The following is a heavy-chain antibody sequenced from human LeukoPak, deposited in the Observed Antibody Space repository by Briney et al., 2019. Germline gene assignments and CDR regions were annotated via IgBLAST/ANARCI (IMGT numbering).Heavy chain of an antibody. V-gene: IGHV4-39*01. D-gene: IGHD4-17*01. CDR2: IYYSGST. CDR3: ARHGDGDFNFDY. J-gene: IGHJ4*02. Sequence: PSETLSLTCTVSGGSISSSSYYWGWIRQPPGKGLEWIGSIYYSGSTYYNPSLKSRVTISVGTSKSQFSLKLSSVTAADTAVYYCARHGDGDFNFDYWGQGTLVTVSS. CDR1: GGSISSSSYY.